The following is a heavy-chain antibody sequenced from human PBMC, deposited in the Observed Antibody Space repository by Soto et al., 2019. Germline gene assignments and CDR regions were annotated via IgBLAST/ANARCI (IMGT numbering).Heavy chain of an antibody. V-gene: IGHV4-59*01. CDR3: ARDVEGYCSGGSCYWFDP. CDR2: IYYSGST. D-gene: IGHD2-15*01. Sequence: SETLSLTCTVSGGSISSYYWSWIRQPPGKGLEWIGYIYYSGSTNYNPSLKSRVTISVDTSKNQFSLKLSSVTAADTAVYYCARDVEGYCSGGSCYWFDPWGQGTLVTVSS. CDR1: GGSISSYY. J-gene: IGHJ5*02.